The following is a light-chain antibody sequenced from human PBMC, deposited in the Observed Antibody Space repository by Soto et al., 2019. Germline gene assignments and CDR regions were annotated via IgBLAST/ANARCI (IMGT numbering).Light chain of an antibody. CDR1: QSISSW. CDR3: QQYNSYWT. V-gene: IGKV1-5*03. Sequence: DIQMTQSPSTLSASVGDRVTITCRASQSISSWLAWYQQKPGKAPKLLIYKASSLESGVPSRFSGSGSGTEFTLTISSLQPDDFATYYCQQYNSYWTFGQGTKFEIK. CDR2: KAS. J-gene: IGKJ1*01.